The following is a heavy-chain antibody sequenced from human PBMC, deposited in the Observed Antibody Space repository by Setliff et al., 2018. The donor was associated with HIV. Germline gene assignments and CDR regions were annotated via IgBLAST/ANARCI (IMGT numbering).Heavy chain of an antibody. V-gene: IGHV4-34*01. Sequence: PSETLSLTCAVYGGSFSGYYWSWIRQPPGKGLEWIGEINHSGSTNYNPSLKSRVTISGDTSKNQSSLKLSSVTVADTAVYYCRVGETAVDDLVYFDYWGQGTLVTVSA. CDR3: RVGETAVDDLVYFDY. CDR2: INHSGST. J-gene: IGHJ4*02. D-gene: IGHD5-18*01. CDR1: GGSFSGYY.